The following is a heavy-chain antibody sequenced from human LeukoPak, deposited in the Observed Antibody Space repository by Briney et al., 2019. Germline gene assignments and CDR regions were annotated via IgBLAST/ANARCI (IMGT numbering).Heavy chain of an antibody. J-gene: IGHJ4*02. Sequence: ASVKVSCKASGYTFTSYGISWVRQAPGQGLEWMGWISAYNGNTNYAQKLQGRVTMTTDTSTSTAYMELRSLRSDDTAVYYCARDVRQQLAPDYDYWGQGTLVTVSS. CDR3: ARDVRQQLAPDYDY. CDR2: ISAYNGNT. V-gene: IGHV1-18*01. D-gene: IGHD6-13*01. CDR1: GYTFTSYG.